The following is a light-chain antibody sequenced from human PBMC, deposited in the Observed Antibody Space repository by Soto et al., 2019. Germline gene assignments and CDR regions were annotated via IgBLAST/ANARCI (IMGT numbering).Light chain of an antibody. CDR2: DNN. J-gene: IGLJ2*01. CDR3: ATWDSSLSAAV. V-gene: IGLV1-51*01. CDR1: SSNIGNNY. Sequence: QSALTQPPSVSAAPGQKVTISCSGSSSNIGNNYVSWYQQLPGTAPKLLIYDNNKRPSGIPDRFSGSKSGTSATLGITGLQTGDEADYYCATWDSSLSAAVFGGGTKVTVL.